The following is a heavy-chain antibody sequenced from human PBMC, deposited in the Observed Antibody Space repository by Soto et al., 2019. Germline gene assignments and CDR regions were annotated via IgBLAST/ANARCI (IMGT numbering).Heavy chain of an antibody. J-gene: IGHJ6*02. CDR2: IYYSGST. V-gene: IGHV4-39*07. CDR3: ARDLWGYCGADCYPLDV. Sequence: SETLSLTCTVSGGSISSSSYCWGWIRQPPGKGLEWIGSIYYSGSTIYNPSLKSRVTISVDTSKNQFSLKLNSVTAADTAVYYCARDLWGYCGADCYPLDVWGQGTTVTVSS. D-gene: IGHD2-21*02. CDR1: GGSISSSSYC.